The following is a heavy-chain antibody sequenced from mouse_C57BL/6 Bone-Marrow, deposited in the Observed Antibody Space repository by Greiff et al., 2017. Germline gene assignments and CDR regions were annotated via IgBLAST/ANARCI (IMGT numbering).Heavy chain of an antibody. CDR3: ANLDSSVHFDY. CDR1: GYTFTSYG. Sequence: VQLQQSGAELARPGASVKLSCKASGYTFTSYGISWVKQRTGQGLEWIGEIYPRSGNTHYNEKFKGKATLTADKSSSTAYMELRSLTSEDSAVYFCANLDSSVHFDYWGQGTTLTVSS. D-gene: IGHD3-2*02. CDR2: IYPRSGNT. V-gene: IGHV1-81*01. J-gene: IGHJ2*01.